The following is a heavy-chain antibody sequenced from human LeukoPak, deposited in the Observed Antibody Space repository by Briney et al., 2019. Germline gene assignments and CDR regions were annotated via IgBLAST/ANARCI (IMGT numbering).Heavy chain of an antibody. CDR1: GGSISSGGYY. J-gene: IGHJ4*02. CDR2: IYYSGST. V-gene: IGHV4-31*03. CDR3: AREIYGDYGYFDY. Sequence: PSQTLSLTCTFSGGSISSGGYYWSWIRQHPGKGLEWIGCIYYSGSTYYNPSLKSRLTISLDTSNNQLSLKPSSVPAADTAVYYCAREIYGDYGYFDYWGQGTLVTVSS. D-gene: IGHD4-17*01.